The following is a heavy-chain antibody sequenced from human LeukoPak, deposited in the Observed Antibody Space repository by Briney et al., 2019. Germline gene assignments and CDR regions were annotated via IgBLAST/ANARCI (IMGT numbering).Heavy chain of an antibody. D-gene: IGHD3-10*01. CDR1: GFTFSSYE. Sequence: QPGGSLRLSCAASGFTFSSYEMNWIRQAPGKGLEWVSYISSSGSTIYYADSVKGRFTISRDNAKNPLYLQMNRLRAEDTAVYYCARETLQHYYGSGSYYPYYYYYMDVWGKGTTVTISS. J-gene: IGHJ6*03. CDR2: ISSSGSTI. V-gene: IGHV3-48*03. CDR3: ARETLQHYYGSGSYYPYYYYYMDV.